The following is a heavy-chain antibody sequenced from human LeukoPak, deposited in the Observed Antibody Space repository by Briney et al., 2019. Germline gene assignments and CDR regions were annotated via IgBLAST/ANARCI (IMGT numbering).Heavy chain of an antibody. Sequence: ASVKVFCKASGYTFSGYYMHWVRQAPGQGLEWMGWINPNSGGTYYTQKFQGRVTMTRDTSISTAYMELSSLRSDDTAVYYCARGGYSGTEKPNDYWGQGTLVTVSS. D-gene: IGHD1-26*01. V-gene: IGHV1-2*02. J-gene: IGHJ4*02. CDR2: INPNSGGT. CDR3: ARGGYSGTEKPNDY. CDR1: GYTFSGYY.